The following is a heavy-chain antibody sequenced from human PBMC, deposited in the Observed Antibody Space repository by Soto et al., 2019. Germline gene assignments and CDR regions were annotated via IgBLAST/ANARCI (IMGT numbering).Heavy chain of an antibody. V-gene: IGHV3-48*02. CDR1: GFTFSSYS. D-gene: IGHD3-16*02. Sequence: PGGSLRLSCAASGFTFSSYSMNWVRLAPGKGLEWVSYISSSSSTIYYADSVKGRFTISRDTAKNSLYLQMNSLRDEDTAVYYCASTPIGYFQHWGQGTLVTVSS. CDR2: ISSSSSTI. J-gene: IGHJ1*01. CDR3: ASTPIGYFQH.